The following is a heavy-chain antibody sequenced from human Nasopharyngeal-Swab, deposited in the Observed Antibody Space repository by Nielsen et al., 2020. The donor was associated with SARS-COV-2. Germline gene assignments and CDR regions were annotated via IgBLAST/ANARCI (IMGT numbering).Heavy chain of an antibody. Sequence: GESLKISCAASGFTFSAYWMFWVRQVPGTGLVWVSRINNDGSSSNHAESVKGRFTISRDNAKNTLYLQMNSLRAEDTATYYCARGGFQHAMDVWGQGTPVTVSS. V-gene: IGHV3-74*01. D-gene: IGHD2-2*01. CDR1: GFTFSAYW. CDR3: ARGGFQHAMDV. J-gene: IGHJ6*01. CDR2: INNDGSSS.